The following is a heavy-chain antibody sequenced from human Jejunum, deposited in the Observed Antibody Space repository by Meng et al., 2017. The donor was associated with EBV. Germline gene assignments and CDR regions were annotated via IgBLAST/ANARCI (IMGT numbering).Heavy chain of an antibody. CDR3: AKAIEVMGYYSDY. CDR2: ISFDGSDI. V-gene: IGHV3-30*18. J-gene: IGHJ4*02. CDR1: GFTFSNYG. Sequence: QVDVVDSGGGGVQPGGSLRLSCAASGFTFSNYGMHWVRQAPGKGLEWVAIISFDGSDIYYADYVKGRFTISRDNSKNTLYLQMNSLRAEDTAVYYCAKAIEVMGYYSDYWGQGTLVTVSS. D-gene: IGHD2-21*01.